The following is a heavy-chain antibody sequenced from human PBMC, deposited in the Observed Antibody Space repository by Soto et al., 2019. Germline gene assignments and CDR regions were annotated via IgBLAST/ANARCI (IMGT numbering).Heavy chain of an antibody. CDR1: GGSISSYY. CDR3: ARQKAAAKPGRWFDP. Sequence: SETLSLTCTVPGGSISSYYWSWIRQPPGKGLEWIGYIYYSGSTNYNPSLKSRVTISVDTSKNQFSLKLSSVTAADTAVYYCARQKAAAKPGRWFDPWGQGTLVTVSS. J-gene: IGHJ5*02. D-gene: IGHD6-13*01. V-gene: IGHV4-59*08. CDR2: IYYSGST.